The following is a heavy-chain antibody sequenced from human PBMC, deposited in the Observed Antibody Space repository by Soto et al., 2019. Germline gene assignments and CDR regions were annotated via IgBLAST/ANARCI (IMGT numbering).Heavy chain of an antibody. D-gene: IGHD1-1*01. Sequence: QVHLVQSGAEVKNPGASVKVSCKGSGYDFTTYGITWVRQAPGQGLEWMAWISAHNGNTNYAPNLQGRVTVTRDTPPRKASIDRRSRRSDAPAVNYGAGGRNGAYGGQGAL. CDR2: ISAHNGNT. J-gene: IGHJ4*02. CDR1: GYDFTTYG. V-gene: IGHV1-18*01. CDR3: AGGRNGAY.